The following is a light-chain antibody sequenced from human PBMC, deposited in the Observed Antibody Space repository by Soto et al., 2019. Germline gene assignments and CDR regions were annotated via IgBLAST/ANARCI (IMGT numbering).Light chain of an antibody. CDR2: VTS. CDR1: QSIGGW. CDR3: QQYNTWLT. V-gene: IGKV1-5*03. J-gene: IGKJ1*01. Sequence: DIQMTQSPSTLSASVGDRVTITCRASQSIGGWLAWYQQKAGTAPKVLIYVTSTLQSGVPSRYSGSGSGTQFPLTSSRLQPDDSATYCCQQYNTWLTFGQGTKVEVK.